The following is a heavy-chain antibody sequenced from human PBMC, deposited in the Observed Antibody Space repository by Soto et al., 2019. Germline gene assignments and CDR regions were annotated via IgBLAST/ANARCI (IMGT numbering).Heavy chain of an antibody. CDR2: ISSSSNNM. Sequence: PGGSMRLSCAASGFTFSSYRMNWVRQAPGKGLEWVSYISSSSNNMSYADSVKGRFTISRGNAKNSLYLQMNSLRDDDTAVYYCARDSDFAFDYWGQGTLVTVSS. J-gene: IGHJ4*02. V-gene: IGHV3-21*01. CDR1: GFTFSSYR. D-gene: IGHD2-21*02. CDR3: ARDSDFAFDY.